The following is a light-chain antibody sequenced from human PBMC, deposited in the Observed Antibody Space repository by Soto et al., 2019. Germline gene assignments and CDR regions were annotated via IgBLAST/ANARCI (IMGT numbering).Light chain of an antibody. V-gene: IGKV1-5*01. CDR1: QSISSW. CDR3: QQYNSYWYT. Sequence: DIQMTQSPSTLSASVGDRVTITCRASQSISSWLAWYQQKPGKAPKLLIYDASSLESGVPSRFSGSGSGTEFTLTMSSLQPDDFATYYCQQYNSYWYTFGQGTMLESK. J-gene: IGKJ2*01. CDR2: DAS.